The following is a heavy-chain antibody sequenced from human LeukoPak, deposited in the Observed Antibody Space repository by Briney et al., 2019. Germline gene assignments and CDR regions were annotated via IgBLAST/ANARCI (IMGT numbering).Heavy chain of an antibody. CDR2: INHSGGT. CDR3: ARVKDPGGYYYYYYMDV. D-gene: IGHD3-10*01. V-gene: IGHV4-34*01. CDR1: GGSFSGYY. J-gene: IGHJ6*03. Sequence: PSETLSLTGDVYGGSFSGYYWSWIRQPPGKGLEWIGEINHSGGTKYNPSLKSRVTISVDTSKNQFSLKLSSVTAADTAMYYCARVKDPGGYYYYYYMDVWGKGTTVTVSS.